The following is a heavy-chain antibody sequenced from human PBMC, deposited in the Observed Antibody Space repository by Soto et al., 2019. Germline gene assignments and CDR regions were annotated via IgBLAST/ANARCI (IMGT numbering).Heavy chain of an antibody. CDR3: ARGEDAFFYYGLDV. V-gene: IGHV4-59*01. Sequence: SETLSLTXTVSAGSITSSYWSWIRRPPGKGLEWIAYIYDTGISGYTPSTSYNPSLKSRVTMSVDTSKSQFSLKLTSVTAADTAVHYCARGEDAFFYYGLDVWGQGITVTVSS. CDR1: AGSITSSY. J-gene: IGHJ6*02. CDR2: IYDTGISGYTPST.